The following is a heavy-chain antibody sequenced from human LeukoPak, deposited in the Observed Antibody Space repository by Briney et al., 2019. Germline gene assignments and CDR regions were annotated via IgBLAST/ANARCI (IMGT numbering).Heavy chain of an antibody. D-gene: IGHD4-11*01. V-gene: IGHV4-61*03. Sequence: SETLSLTCAVSGGSISSSNWWTWIRQPPGKGLEWIGYIDHTGTTSYNPSLNSRVTISRDTSKNHFSLDLTSVTAADTAVYFCARGRVSSSTYYSTYYYYFYMDVWGKGTTVIVSS. CDR2: IDHTGTT. J-gene: IGHJ6*03. CDR3: ARGRVSSSTYYSTYYYYFYMDV. CDR1: GGSISSSNW.